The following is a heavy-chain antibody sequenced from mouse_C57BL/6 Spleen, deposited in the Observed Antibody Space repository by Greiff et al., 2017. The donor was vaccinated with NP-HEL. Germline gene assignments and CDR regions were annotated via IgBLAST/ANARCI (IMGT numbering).Heavy chain of an antibody. V-gene: IGHV7-3*01. Sequence: EVKLMESGGGLVQPGGSLSLSCAASGFTFTDYYMSWVRQPPGKALEWLGFIRNKANGYTTEYSASVKGRFTISRDNSQSILYLQMNALRAEDSATYYCARGVRWDAMDYWGQRTSVTVSS. CDR3: ARGVRWDAMDY. J-gene: IGHJ4*01. CDR1: GFTFTDYY. D-gene: IGHD1-1*02. CDR2: IRNKANGYTT.